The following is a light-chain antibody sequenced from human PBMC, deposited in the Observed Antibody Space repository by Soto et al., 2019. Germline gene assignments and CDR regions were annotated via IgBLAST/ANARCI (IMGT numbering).Light chain of an antibody. Sequence: VLTQSPGTLCLSPGERATLSCRASQTLSSRHLAWYQQKPGQAPRLLIYDASNRATGIPARFSGSGSGTDFTLTISSLQPEDVATYYCQNHDSAPITFGQGTQLEIK. CDR3: QNHDSAPIT. J-gene: IGKJ5*01. CDR2: DAS. CDR1: QTLSSRH. V-gene: IGKV3-11*01.